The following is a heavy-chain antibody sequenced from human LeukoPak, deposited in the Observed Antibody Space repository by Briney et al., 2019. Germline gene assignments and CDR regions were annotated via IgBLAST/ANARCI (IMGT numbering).Heavy chain of an antibody. CDR1: GGSLSSYY. Sequence: PSETLSLTCTVSGGSLSSYYWSWIRQPAGKGLEWIGRIYTSGSTNYNPSLKSRVTMSVDTSKNQFSLKLSSVTAADTAVYYCARGDCSSTSCYFDYWGQGTLVTVSS. CDR2: IYTSGST. J-gene: IGHJ4*02. CDR3: ARGDCSSTSCYFDY. D-gene: IGHD2-2*01. V-gene: IGHV4-4*07.